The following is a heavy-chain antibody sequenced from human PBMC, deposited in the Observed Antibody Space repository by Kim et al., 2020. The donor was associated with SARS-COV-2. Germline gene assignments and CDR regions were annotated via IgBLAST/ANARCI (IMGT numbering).Heavy chain of an antibody. V-gene: IGHV3-33*01. J-gene: IGHJ6*02. CDR3: ARDTRDYYGMDV. Sequence: YHADSVKGRFTIARDNSKNTLYLQMNSLRAEDTAVYYCARDTRDYYGMDVWGQGTTVTVSS.